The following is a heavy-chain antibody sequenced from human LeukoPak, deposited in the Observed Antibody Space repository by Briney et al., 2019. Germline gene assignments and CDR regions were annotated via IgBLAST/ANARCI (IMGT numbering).Heavy chain of an antibody. D-gene: IGHD2-2*01. V-gene: IGHV3-73*01. CDR1: GFTFSGSA. CDR3: TRLSSYYYYGMDV. J-gene: IGHJ6*02. CDR2: IRSKANSYAT. Sequence: GGSLRLSCAASGFTFSGSAMHWVRQASGKGLEWVGRIRSKANSYATAYAASVKGRFTISRDDSKNTAYLQMNSLKTEDTAVYYCTRLSSYYYYGMDVWGQGTTVTVSS.